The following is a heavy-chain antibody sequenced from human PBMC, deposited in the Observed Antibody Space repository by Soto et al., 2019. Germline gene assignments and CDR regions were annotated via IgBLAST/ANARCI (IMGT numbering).Heavy chain of an antibody. CDR1: GLTFCTYT. D-gene: IGHD1-26*01. CDR3: VREDGKVGTNSAFDY. Sequence: GGSMRLSCASAGLTFCTYTMNWVRQAPGKGLEWVSSINGRGNYIYYAESVKGRFTISRDNAKNSLYLQMDRLRAEDTALYYCVREDGKVGTNSAFDYWGLGALVTVSS. V-gene: IGHV3-21*01. J-gene: IGHJ4*02. CDR2: INGRGNYI.